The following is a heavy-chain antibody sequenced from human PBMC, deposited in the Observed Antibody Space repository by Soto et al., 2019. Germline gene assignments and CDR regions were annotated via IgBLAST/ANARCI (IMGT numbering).Heavy chain of an antibody. CDR3: ASDDSSAPGAFDI. CDR2: IIPILGIA. D-gene: IGHD3-22*01. CDR1: GGTFSSYA. Sequence: GASVKVSCKASGGTFSSYAISWVRQAPGQGLEWMGRIIPILGIANYAQKFQGRVTITADKSTSTAYMELSSLRSEDTAVYYCASDDSSAPGAFDIWGQGTMVTVSS. V-gene: IGHV1-69*04. J-gene: IGHJ3*02.